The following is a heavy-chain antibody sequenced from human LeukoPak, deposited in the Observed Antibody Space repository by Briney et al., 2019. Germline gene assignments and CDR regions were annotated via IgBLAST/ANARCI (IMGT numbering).Heavy chain of an antibody. V-gene: IGHV3-23*01. Sequence: GGSLRLSCAASAFTFSSYAMSWVRQAPGKGLEWVSRISGSGDSTYYADSVKGRFTISRDNSKNTLYLQMNSLRAEDTAVYYCAKAVHDNSGYYPYYYYYGMDVWGQGTTVTVSS. CDR1: AFTFSSYA. CDR2: ISGSGDST. D-gene: IGHD3-22*01. J-gene: IGHJ6*02. CDR3: AKAVHDNSGYYPYYYYYGMDV.